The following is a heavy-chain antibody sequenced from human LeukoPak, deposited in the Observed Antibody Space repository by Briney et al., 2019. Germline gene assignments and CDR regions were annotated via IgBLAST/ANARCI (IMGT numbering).Heavy chain of an antibody. CDR1: GFTFSRYW. D-gene: IGHD3-10*01. CDR2: INSDGRNT. J-gene: IGHJ3*02. V-gene: IGHV3-74*01. Sequence: PGGSLRLSCAASGFTFSRYWMHWVRQAPGKGLVWVSRINSDGRNTTYADSVKGRFTISRDNANNSVFLQMNSLRAEDTAVYYCARTKVAYGSGSYYMSDAFDIWGQGTMVTVSS. CDR3: ARTKVAYGSGSYYMSDAFDI.